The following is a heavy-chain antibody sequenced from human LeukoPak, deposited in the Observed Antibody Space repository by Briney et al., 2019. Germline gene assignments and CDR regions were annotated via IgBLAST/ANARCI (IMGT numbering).Heavy chain of an antibody. J-gene: IGHJ6*02. V-gene: IGHV1-18*01. D-gene: IGHD2-2*01. CDR3: ARGCSSTSCFDYYYYGMDV. CDR2: ISAYNGNT. CDR1: GYTFTSNG. Sequence: ASVKVSCKASGYTFTSNGISWVRQAPGQGLEWMGWISAYNGNTNYAQKLQGRVTMTTDTSTSTAYMELRSLRSDDTAVYYCARGCSSTSCFDYYYYGMDVWGQGTTVTVSS.